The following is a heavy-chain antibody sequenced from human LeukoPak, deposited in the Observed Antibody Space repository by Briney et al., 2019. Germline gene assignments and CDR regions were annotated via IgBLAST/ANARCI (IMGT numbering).Heavy chain of an antibody. J-gene: IGHJ4*02. V-gene: IGHV3-48*01. D-gene: IGHD1-26*01. Sequence: GGSLRLSCAASGFTFSSYSMNWVRQAPGKGLEWVSYISRSSSTIYYADSVKGRFTSSRDNAKKSLYLQMNSLRAEDTAVYYCAREELYSGSYSTSPPLLDYWGQGTLVTVSS. CDR3: AREELYSGSYSTSPPLLDY. CDR1: GFTFSSYS. CDR2: ISRSSSTI.